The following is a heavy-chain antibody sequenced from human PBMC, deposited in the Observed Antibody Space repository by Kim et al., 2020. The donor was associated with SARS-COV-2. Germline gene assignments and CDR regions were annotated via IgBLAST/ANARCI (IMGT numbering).Heavy chain of an antibody. J-gene: IGHJ4*02. CDR3: SKSTDYDSSGHYYYFDY. D-gene: IGHD3-22*01. CDR1: GFTFSNFG. Sequence: GGSLRLSCAASGFTFSNFGMHWVRQAPGKGLEWVAVIWYDGSITYYADSIKGRFTISRDNSENTLYLQMNSLRVEDTAVYYCSKSTDYDSSGHYYYFDYWGQGTLVTVSS. V-gene: IGHV3-33*06. CDR2: IWYDGSIT.